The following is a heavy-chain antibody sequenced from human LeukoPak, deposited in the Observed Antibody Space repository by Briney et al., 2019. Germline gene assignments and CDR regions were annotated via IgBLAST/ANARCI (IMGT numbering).Heavy chain of an antibody. V-gene: IGHV1-69*04. CDR1: GGTSNSHA. CDR2: IIPNLGTT. Sequence: GASVKVSCKASGGTSNSHAISWVRQAPGQGLEWMGRIIPNLGTTTRAQNFQDRVTLTADKSTNTAYMELTSLTSEDTAVYYCATTNDGGGYQWGDFFDFWGQGTLVTVSS. J-gene: IGHJ4*02. CDR3: ATTNDGGGYQWGDFFDF. D-gene: IGHD3-22*01.